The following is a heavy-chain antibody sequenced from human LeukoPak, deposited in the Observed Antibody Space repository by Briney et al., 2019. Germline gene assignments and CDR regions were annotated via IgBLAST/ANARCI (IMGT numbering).Heavy chain of an antibody. V-gene: IGHV5-51*01. CDR2: IYPGDSDT. J-gene: IGHJ4*02. CDR3: AWGGGYSYGFGY. D-gene: IGHD5-18*01. Sequence: GESLKISCKASGYKFSNYWIVWVRQMPGKGLEWMGIIYPGDSDTAYGPSFQGQVTISADKSISTAYLQWSSLRASDTATYYCAWGGGYSYGFGYWGQGTLVTVSS. CDR1: GYKFSNYW.